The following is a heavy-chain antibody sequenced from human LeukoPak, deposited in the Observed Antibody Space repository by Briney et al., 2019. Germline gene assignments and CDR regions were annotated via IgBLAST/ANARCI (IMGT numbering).Heavy chain of an antibody. CDR1: GFTFSSYA. J-gene: IGHJ3*02. V-gene: IGHV3-30-3*01. Sequence: PGRSLRLSCAASGFTFSSYAMHWVRQAPGKGLEWVAVISYDGGNKYYADSVKGRFTISRDNSKNTLYLQMNSLRAEDTAVYYCARSMSRDTATVWWGLASAFDIWGQGTMVTVSS. CDR2: ISYDGGNK. CDR3: ARSMSRDTATVWWGLASAFDI. D-gene: IGHD5-18*01.